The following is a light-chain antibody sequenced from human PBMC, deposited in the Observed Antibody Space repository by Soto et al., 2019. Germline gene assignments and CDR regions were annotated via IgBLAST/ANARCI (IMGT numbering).Light chain of an antibody. CDR1: NSNIGSNT. J-gene: IGLJ2*01. CDR2: SNN. Sequence: QSVLTQPPSASGTPGQRVSISCSGSNSNIGSNTVNWYQQLPRTAPKLLIYSNNQRPSGVPDRFSGSKSGTSASLAISGLQSEDEADYYCAAWDDSLNGHVVFGGGTKVTVL. V-gene: IGLV1-44*01. CDR3: AAWDDSLNGHVV.